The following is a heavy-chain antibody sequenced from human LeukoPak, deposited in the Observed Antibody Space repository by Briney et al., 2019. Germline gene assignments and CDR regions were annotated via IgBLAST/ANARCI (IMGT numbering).Heavy chain of an antibody. Sequence: SETPSLTCTVSGGSISSYYWSWIRQPPGKGLEWIGYIYYSGSTDYNPSLKSRVTISVDTSKNQFSLKLSSVTAADTAVYYCARDRVGYCSGGSCYSDDGYFDYWGQGTLVTVSS. J-gene: IGHJ4*02. CDR2: IYYSGST. V-gene: IGHV4-59*01. D-gene: IGHD2-15*01. CDR1: GGSISSYY. CDR3: ARDRVGYCSGGSCYSDDGYFDY.